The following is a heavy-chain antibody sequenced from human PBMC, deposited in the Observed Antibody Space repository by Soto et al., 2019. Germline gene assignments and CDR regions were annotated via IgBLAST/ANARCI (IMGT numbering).Heavy chain of an antibody. Sequence: SVKVSCKASGGTFSSYAISWVRQAPGQGLEWMGGIIPIFGTANYAQKFQGRVTITRDTSASTAYMELSSLRSEDTAVYYCARVGPFGGASYYFDYWGQGTLVTVSS. CDR3: ARVGPFGGASYYFDY. J-gene: IGHJ4*02. CDR1: GGTFSSYA. V-gene: IGHV1-69*05. CDR2: IIPIFGTA. D-gene: IGHD3-16*01.